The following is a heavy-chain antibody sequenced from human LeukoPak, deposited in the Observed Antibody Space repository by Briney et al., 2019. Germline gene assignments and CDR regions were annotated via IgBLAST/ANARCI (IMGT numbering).Heavy chain of an antibody. CDR3: ARVIDYDISGYYLGY. CDR2: INDSGST. J-gene: IGHJ4*02. D-gene: IGHD3-22*01. CDR1: GRSFSGYY. Sequence: SETLSLTCAVYGRSFSGYYWSWIRQPPGKGLEWIGEINDSGSTSCSPSLKSRVSISVDTSKNQFSLKLSSVTAADTAVYYCARVIDYDISGYYLGYWGQGNRVTVSS. V-gene: IGHV4-34*01.